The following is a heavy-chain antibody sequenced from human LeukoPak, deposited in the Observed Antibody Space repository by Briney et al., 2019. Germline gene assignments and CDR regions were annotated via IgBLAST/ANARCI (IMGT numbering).Heavy chain of an antibody. CDR3: AREGYSSGWYPAFDI. J-gene: IGHJ3*02. CDR2: INPSDGST. V-gene: IGHV1-46*01. D-gene: IGHD6-19*01. Sequence: ASVKVSCKASGYTFTSYYMHWVRLAPGQGLEWMGIINPSDGSTSYAQKFQGRVTMTRDTSTSTVYMELSSLRSEDTAVYYCAREGYSSGWYPAFDIWGQGTMVTVSS. CDR1: GYTFTSYY.